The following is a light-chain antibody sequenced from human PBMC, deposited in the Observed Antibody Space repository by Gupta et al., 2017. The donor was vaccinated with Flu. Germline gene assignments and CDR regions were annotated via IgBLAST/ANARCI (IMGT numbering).Light chain of an antibody. V-gene: IGLV1-47*01. Sequence: SVTISCFGSSSTLADNFVYWYQQLPGTAPRLLIYRNSQRPSGVPDRFSASKSGTSASLIISTLRSEDEADYYCAAWDDTLSGPGFGGGTKLTVL. J-gene: IGLJ2*01. CDR1: SSTLADNF. CDR2: RNS. CDR3: AAWDDTLSGPG.